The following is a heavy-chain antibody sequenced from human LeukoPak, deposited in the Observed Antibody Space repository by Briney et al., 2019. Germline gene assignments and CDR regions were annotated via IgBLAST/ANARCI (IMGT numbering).Heavy chain of an antibody. CDR1: GFTFSSYS. Sequence: GGSLRLSCAASGFTFSSYSMNWVRQAPGKGLEWVSYISSSSSTIYYADSVKGRFTISRDNAKNSLYLQMNSLRAEDTAVYYCARERYYDSSGYDSPFGYWGQGTLVTVSS. D-gene: IGHD3-22*01. CDR3: ARERYYDSSGYDSPFGY. CDR2: ISSSSSTI. V-gene: IGHV3-48*01. J-gene: IGHJ4*02.